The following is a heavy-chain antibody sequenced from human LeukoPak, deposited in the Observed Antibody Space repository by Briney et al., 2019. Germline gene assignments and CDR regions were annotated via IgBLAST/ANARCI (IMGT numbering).Heavy chain of an antibody. V-gene: IGHV3-23*01. CDR2: ISGSGGST. J-gene: IGHJ4*02. Sequence: GGSLRLPCAASGFTFSSYAMSWVRQAPGKGLEWVSAISGSGGSTYYADSVKGRFTISRDNSKNTLYLQMNSLRAEDTAVYYCPVYYYDSSGYYGLDYWGQGTLVTVSS. CDR3: PVYYYDSSGYYGLDY. D-gene: IGHD3-22*01. CDR1: GFTFSSYA.